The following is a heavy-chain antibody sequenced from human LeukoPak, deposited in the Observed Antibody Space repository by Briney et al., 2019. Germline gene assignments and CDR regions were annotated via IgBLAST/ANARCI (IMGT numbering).Heavy chain of an antibody. CDR3: ASGYCSSTSCYRLGYYYYYMDV. D-gene: IGHD2-2*01. CDR2: IIPIFGTA. J-gene: IGHJ6*03. CDR1: GGTFSSYA. V-gene: IGHV1-69*13. Sequence: GASVKVSCKASGGTFSSYAISWVRQAPGQGLEWMGGIIPIFGTANYAQKFQGRVTITADESTSTAYMELSSLRSEDTAVYYCASGYCSSTSCYRLGYYYYYMDVWGKGTTVTVSS.